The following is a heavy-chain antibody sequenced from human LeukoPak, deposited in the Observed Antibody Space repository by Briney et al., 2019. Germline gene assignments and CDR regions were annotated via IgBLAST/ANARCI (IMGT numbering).Heavy chain of an antibody. CDR3: AKLSADIVATRGFDP. J-gene: IGHJ5*02. V-gene: IGHV3-23*01. D-gene: IGHD5-12*01. CDR2: ISGSGGST. Sequence: PGGSLRLSCAASGFTFSSYAMSWVRQAPGKGLEWVSAISGSGGSTYYADSVKGRFTISRDNSKNTLYLQMNSLRAEDTAVYNCAKLSADIVATRGFDPSGQGTQVTVSS. CDR1: GFTFSSYA.